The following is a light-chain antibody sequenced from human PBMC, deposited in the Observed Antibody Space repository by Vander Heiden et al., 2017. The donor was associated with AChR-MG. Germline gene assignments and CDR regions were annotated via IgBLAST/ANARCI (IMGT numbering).Light chain of an antibody. V-gene: IGLV3-21*02. CDR3: QVWDSGTDQVV. CDR2: DDS. Sequence: SYVLTQPPSVSVAPGQTARITCGGNDIGTKSVHWYQQKPGQAPVLVVYDDSERPSGIPERFSGSNSGNTATLTISRVEAGDEADYYCQVWDSGTDQVVFGGGTKLTVI. CDR1: DIGTKS. J-gene: IGLJ2*01.